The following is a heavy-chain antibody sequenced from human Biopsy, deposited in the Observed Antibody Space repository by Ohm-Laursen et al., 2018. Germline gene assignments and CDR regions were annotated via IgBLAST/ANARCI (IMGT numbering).Heavy chain of an antibody. CDR2: ISASGNHI. CDR1: GFTFSGFS. D-gene: IGHD7-27*01. Sequence: SFRLSCAASGFTFSGFSMNWVRQAPGKGLEWVSSISASGNHIYYTDSVKGRFTVSRDNGKNSLYLQMNNLRAEDTAVFYCAKDLRNNNWGVENWGQGTLVTVSS. CDR3: AKDLRNNNWGVEN. J-gene: IGHJ4*02. V-gene: IGHV3-21*01.